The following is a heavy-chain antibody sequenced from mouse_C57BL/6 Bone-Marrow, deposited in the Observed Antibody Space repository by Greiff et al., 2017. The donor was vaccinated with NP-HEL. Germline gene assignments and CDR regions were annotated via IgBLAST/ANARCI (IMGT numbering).Heavy chain of an antibody. D-gene: IGHD1-1*01. CDR2: SRNKANDYTT. CDR3: ARDEWEDGSSYAMDY. J-gene: IGHJ4*01. V-gene: IGHV7-1*01. CDR1: GFTFSDFY. Sequence: EVKVVESGGGLVQSGRSLRLSCATSGFTFSDFYMEWVRQAPGKGLEWIAASRNKANDYTTEYSASVKGRFIVSRDTSQSILYLQMNALRAEDTAIYYCARDEWEDGSSYAMDYWGQGTSVTVSS.